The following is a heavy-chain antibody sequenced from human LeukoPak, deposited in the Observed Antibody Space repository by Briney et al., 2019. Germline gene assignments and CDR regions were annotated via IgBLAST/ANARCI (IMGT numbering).Heavy chain of an antibody. CDR1: GFTFSSYW. CDR2: IKGDGSI. D-gene: IGHD5-24*01. Sequence: PGGSLRLSCAASGFTFSSYWMHWVRQAPGKGLVWVSRIKGDGSISYADSVKGRFTISRDNAKNMLYLQMNSLRAEDTAVYYCARARDGYNYLSFDYWGQGSLVTVSS. CDR3: ARARDGYNYLSFDY. V-gene: IGHV3-74*01. J-gene: IGHJ4*02.